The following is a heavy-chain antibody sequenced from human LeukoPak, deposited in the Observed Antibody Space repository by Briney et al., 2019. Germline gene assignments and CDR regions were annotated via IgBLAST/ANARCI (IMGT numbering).Heavy chain of an antibody. CDR3: ARDSGYNAFDY. D-gene: IGHD5-12*01. CDR2: INSDGYST. Sequence: PGGSLRLSCAASGFTFSSFWMHWVRQAPGQGLVWVSVINSDGYSTNYADSVKGRFTISRDNAKNSLYLQMNSLRAEDTAMYYCARDSGYNAFDYWGQGTLVTVSS. J-gene: IGHJ4*02. CDR1: GFTFSSFW. V-gene: IGHV3-74*01.